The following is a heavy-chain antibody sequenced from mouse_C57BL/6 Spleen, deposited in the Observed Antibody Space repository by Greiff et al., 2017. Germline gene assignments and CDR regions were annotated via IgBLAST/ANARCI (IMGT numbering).Heavy chain of an antibody. V-gene: IGHV5-4*01. CDR3: AAYYSNFFAY. CDR2: ISDGGSYT. Sequence: EVQLVESGGGLVKPGGSLKLSCAASGFTFSSYAMSWVRQTPEKRLEWVATISDGGSYTYYPDNVKGRFTISRYNAKNNLYLQMSHLKSEDTAMYYCAAYYSNFFAYWGQGTLVTVSA. CDR1: GFTFSSYA. D-gene: IGHD2-5*01. J-gene: IGHJ3*01.